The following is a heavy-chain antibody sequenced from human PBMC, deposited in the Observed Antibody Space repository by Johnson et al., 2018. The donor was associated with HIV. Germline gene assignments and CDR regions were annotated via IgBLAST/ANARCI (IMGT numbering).Heavy chain of an antibody. CDR2: ISYDGSNE. J-gene: IGHJ3*02. CDR1: RFTFSSYA. D-gene: IGHD3-10*01. CDR3: ASEVRGVLDI. Sequence: QMQLVESGGGMVQPGRSLRLSCAASRFTFSSYAMHWVRQAPGQGLEWVAVISYDGSNEYYADSVKGRFTLSGDNSKNTLYLQMNSLSTEDTAVYYCASEVRGVLDIWCQGTMVTVSS. V-gene: IGHV3-30*04.